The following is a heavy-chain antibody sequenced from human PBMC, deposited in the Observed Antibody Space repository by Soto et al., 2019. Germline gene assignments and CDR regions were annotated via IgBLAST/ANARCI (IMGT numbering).Heavy chain of an antibody. CDR1: GDSVSSNSAG. V-gene: IGHV6-1*01. CDR3: TGITWFRGMDV. CDR2: TYYKSKWNN. D-gene: IGHD3-10*01. J-gene: IGHJ6*02. Sequence: PSETLSLTCVISGDSVSSNSAGWNWIRQSPSRGLEWLGRTYYKSKWNNDYALSVKSRITIHPDTSKNQFSLHLYSVTPEDTAVYYCTGITWFRGMDVWGQGTPVTVSS.